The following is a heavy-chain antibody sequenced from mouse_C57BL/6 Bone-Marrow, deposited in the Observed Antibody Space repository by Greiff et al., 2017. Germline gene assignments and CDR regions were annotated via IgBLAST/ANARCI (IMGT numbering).Heavy chain of an antibody. J-gene: IGHJ2*01. CDR2: IWWDDDK. D-gene: IGHD2-4*01. CDR3: ARITYDYDGYYFDY. CDR1: GSSLRTFGMG. V-gene: IGHV8-8*01. Sequence: QVTLKESGPGILQPSQTLSLTCSFSGSSLRTFGMGVGWIRQPSGKGLEWLAHIWWDDDKYYNPALKSRLTIPKDTSKNQVFLKSANVDTADTATYYCARITYDYDGYYFDYWGQGTTLTVSS.